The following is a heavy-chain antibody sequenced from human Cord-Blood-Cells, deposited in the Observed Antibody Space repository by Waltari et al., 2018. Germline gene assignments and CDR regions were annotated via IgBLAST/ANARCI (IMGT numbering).Heavy chain of an antibody. V-gene: IGHV4-39*01. CDR3: ARIEYSSSSPHGAFDI. J-gene: IGHJ3*02. D-gene: IGHD6-6*01. Sequence: QLQLQESGPGLVKPSETLSLNCTFSGGTISSSSYYWGWNRQPPGKGLVWIGSIYYSGSTDYTPALKGRFTISVDTSKIQFSLKLSSVTAADTAVYYCARIEYSSSSPHGAFDIWGQGTMVTVSS. CDR2: IYYSGST. CDR1: GGTISSSSYY.